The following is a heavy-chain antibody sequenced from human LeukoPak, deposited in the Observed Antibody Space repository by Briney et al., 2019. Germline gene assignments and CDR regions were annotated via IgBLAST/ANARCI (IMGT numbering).Heavy chain of an antibody. CDR1: GYSFTSYW. CDR3: ARRTTVTSFDH. J-gene: IGHJ4*02. V-gene: IGHV5-51*01. CDR2: FYPGDSDT. D-gene: IGHD4-11*01. Sequence: GESLKISCKGSGYSFTSYWIGWVRQMPGKGLEWMGIFYPGDSDTRCSPSFQGQVTISADKSISTAYLQWSSLKASDTAMYYCARRTTVTSFDHWGQGTLVTVSS.